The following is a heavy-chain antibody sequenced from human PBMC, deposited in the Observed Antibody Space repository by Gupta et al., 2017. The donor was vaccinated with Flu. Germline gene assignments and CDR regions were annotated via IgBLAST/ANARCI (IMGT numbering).Heavy chain of an antibody. CDR3: ASLSVGSAMGAFIDF. D-gene: IGHD2-2*01. Sequence: EMQLVQSGTEVKKPGESLVISCTGSGYRFTNFWIGWVRQVPGGGLEWMGIMFPGDSDTRYNPSFQGHVTISADKSRSTAFLHWRALKASDTALYYCASLSVGSAMGAFIDFWGQGTLVTVSS. V-gene: IGHV5-51*03. CDR2: MFPGDSDT. J-gene: IGHJ4*02. CDR1: GYRFTNFW.